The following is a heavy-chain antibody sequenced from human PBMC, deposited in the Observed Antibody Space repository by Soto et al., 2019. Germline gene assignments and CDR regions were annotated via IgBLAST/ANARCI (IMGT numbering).Heavy chain of an antibody. CDR1: GFTFNDYY. CDR2: ISSSGTTI. CDR3: AKGYVWGSYRPSMDV. V-gene: IGHV3-11*01. D-gene: IGHD3-16*02. J-gene: IGHJ6*02. Sequence: PGGSLRLSCAASGFTFNDYYMSWIRQAPGKGLEWVSYISSSGTTIYYADSVKGRFTISRDNARNSLFLQMSSLRAEDTAVYYCAKGYVWGSYRPSMDVWGHGTTVTV.